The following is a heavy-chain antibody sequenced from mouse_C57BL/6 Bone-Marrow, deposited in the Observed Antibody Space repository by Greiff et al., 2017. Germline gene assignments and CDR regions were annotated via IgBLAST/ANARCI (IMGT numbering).Heavy chain of an antibody. Sequence: VHLVESGPGLVAPSQSLSITCTVSGFSLTSYGVHWVRQPPGKGLEWLVVLWSDGSTTYNSALKSRLSISKYNSKSHVFLKMNSRQTDDTAMYYSARGGYYAMDYWGQGTSVTVSS. J-gene: IGHJ4*01. CDR3: ARGGYYAMDY. CDR2: LWSDGST. CDR1: GFSLTSYG. D-gene: IGHD1-1*02. V-gene: IGHV2-6*02.